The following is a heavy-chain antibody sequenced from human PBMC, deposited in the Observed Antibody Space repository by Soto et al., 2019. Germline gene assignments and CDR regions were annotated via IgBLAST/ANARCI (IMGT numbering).Heavy chain of an antibody. V-gene: IGHV3-66*01. CDR2: IYSGGST. CDR1: GFTVSSNY. D-gene: IGHD5-18*01. Sequence: PGGSLRLSCAASGFTVSSNYMSWVRQAPGKGLEWVSVIYSGGSTYYADSVKGRFTISRDNSKNTLYLQMNSLRAEDTAVYYCARNAQLWYRAVNYFDYWGQGTLVTVSS. J-gene: IGHJ4*02. CDR3: ARNAQLWYRAVNYFDY.